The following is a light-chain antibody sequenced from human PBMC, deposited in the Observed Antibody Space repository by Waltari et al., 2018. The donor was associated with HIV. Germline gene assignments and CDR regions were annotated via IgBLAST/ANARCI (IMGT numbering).Light chain of an antibody. CDR2: WAS. Sequence: DIVMTQSPDSLAVSLGERATLTCKSSQSVLYSSNNKNYLAWYQQKPGQPPKLLIYWASTRESGVPYRFSGSGSGTDFTLTISSLQAEDVAVYYCQQYYSTLWTFGQGTKVEIK. CDR1: QSVLYSSNNKNY. CDR3: QQYYSTLWT. J-gene: IGKJ1*01. V-gene: IGKV4-1*01.